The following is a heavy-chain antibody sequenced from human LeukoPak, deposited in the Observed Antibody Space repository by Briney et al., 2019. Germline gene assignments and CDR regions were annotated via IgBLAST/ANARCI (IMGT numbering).Heavy chain of an antibody. Sequence: GGSLRLSRAASGFTFSSYDMHWVRQGTGKGLEWVSGIGTAGDTYYPGSVKGRFTISRENAKNSLYLQMNSLRAGDTAVYYCARSFGEFGNGFDIWGQGTVVTVSS. CDR3: ARSFGEFGNGFDI. D-gene: IGHD3-10*01. V-gene: IGHV3-13*01. CDR1: GFTFSSYD. CDR2: IGTAGDT. J-gene: IGHJ3*02.